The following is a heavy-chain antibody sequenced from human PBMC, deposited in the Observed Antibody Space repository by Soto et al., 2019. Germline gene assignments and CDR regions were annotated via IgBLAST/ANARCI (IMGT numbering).Heavy chain of an antibody. V-gene: IGHV3-49*04. CDR3: TSPALYGSGWYSGYYYYGMDV. CDR1: GFTFGDYA. CDR2: IRSKAYGGTT. J-gene: IGHJ6*02. Sequence: GGSLRLSCTASGFTFGDYAMRWVRHAPGKGLEWVGFIRSKAYGGTTEYAASVKGRFTISRDDSKSIAYLQMNSLKTEDTAVYYCTSPALYGSGWYSGYYYYGMDVWGQGTTVTVSS. D-gene: IGHD6-19*01.